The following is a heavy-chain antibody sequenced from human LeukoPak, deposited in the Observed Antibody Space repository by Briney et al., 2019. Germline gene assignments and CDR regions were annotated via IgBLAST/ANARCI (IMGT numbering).Heavy chain of an antibody. V-gene: IGHV4-39*02. CDR1: GGSISSSNYY. Sequence: SETLSLTCTVSGGSISSSNYYWGWTRQPPGKGLEWFGSISYSGGTSYNPSLRGRVTISVDTSKNQFSLKLNSVTAADTAVYYCAREVEYYDSSGYRPHAFDIWGQGTVVTVSS. D-gene: IGHD3-22*01. CDR2: ISYSGGT. CDR3: AREVEYYDSSGYRPHAFDI. J-gene: IGHJ3*02.